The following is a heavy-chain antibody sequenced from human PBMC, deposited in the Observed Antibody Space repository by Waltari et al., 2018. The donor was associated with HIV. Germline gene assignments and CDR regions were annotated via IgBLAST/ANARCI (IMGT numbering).Heavy chain of an antibody. J-gene: IGHJ6*02. CDR1: GYTFTDYY. Sequence: QVQLVQSGAELQKSGASVKVSCTPSGYTFTDYYIHWVRQAPGQGLEWMGWININSGGTNFSQKFRGRVTLTRDTSISTAYMQLSSLGSDDTAIYYCTRAQSHVHGLDVWGQGTTVTVSS. V-gene: IGHV1-2*02. CDR3: TRAQSHVHGLDV. CDR2: ININSGGT.